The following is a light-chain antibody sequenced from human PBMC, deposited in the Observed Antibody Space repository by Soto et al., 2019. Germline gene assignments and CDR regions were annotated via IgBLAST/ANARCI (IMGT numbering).Light chain of an antibody. V-gene: IGLV2-14*01. CDR2: EVS. J-gene: IGLJ3*02. Sequence: QSVLTQPASMSGSPGQSITISCTGTSSDVGSYVSWYQQHPSKAPKLMIFEVSDRPSGVSNRFSGSKSGNTASLTISGLQAEDEAYYYCSSYTSSSTLWVFGGGTKLTVL. CDR3: SSYTSSSTLWV. CDR1: SSDVGSY.